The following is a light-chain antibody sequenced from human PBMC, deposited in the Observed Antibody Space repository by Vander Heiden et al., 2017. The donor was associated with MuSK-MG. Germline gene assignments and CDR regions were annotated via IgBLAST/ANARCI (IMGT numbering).Light chain of an antibody. V-gene: IGKV3-11*01. CDR2: DAS. Sequence: EIVLTQSPATLSLSPGERATLSCRPSQSVSSYLAWYQQKPGQAPRLLIYDASNRATGIPARFSGSGYGTDFTLTISSLEPEDFAVYYCQQRSNWPPLTFGGGTKVEIK. J-gene: IGKJ4*01. CDR1: QSVSSY. CDR3: QQRSNWPPLT.